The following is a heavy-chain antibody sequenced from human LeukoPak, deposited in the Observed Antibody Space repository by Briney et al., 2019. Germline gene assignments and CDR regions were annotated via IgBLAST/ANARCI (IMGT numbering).Heavy chain of an antibody. D-gene: IGHD1-26*01. J-gene: IGHJ6*03. V-gene: IGHV3-21*01. CDR2: ISSGSSYI. Sequence: GGSLRLSCAASGFTFSSYSMNWVRQAPGKGLEWVSSISSGSSYIYYADSVKGRFTISRDNAKNSLYLQMNRLRAEDTAVYYCARLDRGTYSYYYMDVWGKGTTVTVS. CDR3: ARLDRGTYSYYYMDV. CDR1: GFTFSSYS.